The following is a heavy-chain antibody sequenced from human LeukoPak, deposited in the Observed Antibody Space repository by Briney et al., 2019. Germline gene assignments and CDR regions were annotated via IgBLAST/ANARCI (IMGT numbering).Heavy chain of an antibody. J-gene: IGHJ4*02. CDR3: ARGGCSSTSCYGATDY. Sequence: PSETLSLTCAVYGGSFSGYYWSWIRQPPGKGLEWVGEINHSGSTNYNPSPKSRVTISVDTSKNQFSLKLSSVTAADTAVYYCARGGCSSTSCYGATDYWGQGTLVTVSS. V-gene: IGHV4-34*01. CDR2: INHSGST. CDR1: GGSFSGYY. D-gene: IGHD2-2*01.